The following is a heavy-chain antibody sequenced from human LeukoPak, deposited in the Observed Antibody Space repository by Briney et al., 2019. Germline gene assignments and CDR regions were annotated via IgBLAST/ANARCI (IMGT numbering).Heavy chain of an antibody. V-gene: IGHV1-18*01. CDR2: ISAYNGNT. CDR1: GYTFTSYG. CDR3: ASDYGYSGYDTPHDAFDI. J-gene: IGHJ3*02. D-gene: IGHD5-12*01. Sequence: VASVKVSCKASGYTFTSYGISWVRQAPGQGLEWMGWISAYNGNTNYAQKLQGRVTMTTDTSTSTAYMELRSLRSDDTAVYYCASDYGYSGYDTPHDAFDIWGQGTMVTVSS.